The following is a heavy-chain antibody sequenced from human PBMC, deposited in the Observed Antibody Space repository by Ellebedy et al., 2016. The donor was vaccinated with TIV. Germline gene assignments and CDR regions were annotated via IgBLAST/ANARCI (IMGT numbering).Heavy chain of an antibody. Sequence: GESLKISXGASGFTFTSYSRNWVLQAPGKGLEWVSSISSSSSYIYYADSGKGRFTVSRDNAKNSLYLQMNSLRAEDTAVYYCARRAVRGVSAFDNWGQGTMVTVSS. D-gene: IGHD3-10*01. J-gene: IGHJ3*02. V-gene: IGHV3-21*01. CDR3: ARRAVRGVSAFDN. CDR2: ISSSSSYI. CDR1: GFTFTSYS.